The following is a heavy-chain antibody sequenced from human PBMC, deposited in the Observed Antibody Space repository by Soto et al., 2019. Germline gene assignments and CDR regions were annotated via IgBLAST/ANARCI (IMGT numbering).Heavy chain of an antibody. D-gene: IGHD3-10*01. V-gene: IGHV4-4*07. CDR2: IYTSGST. J-gene: IGHJ6*02. Sequence: KPSETLSLTCTVSGGSISSYYWSWIRQPAGKGLEWIGRIYTSGSTNYNPSLKSRVTMSVDTSKNQFSLKLSSVTAADTAVYYCARSRVLLWFGEFSAHYYGMDVWGQGTTVTVSS. CDR3: ARSRVLLWFGEFSAHYYGMDV. CDR1: GGSISSYY.